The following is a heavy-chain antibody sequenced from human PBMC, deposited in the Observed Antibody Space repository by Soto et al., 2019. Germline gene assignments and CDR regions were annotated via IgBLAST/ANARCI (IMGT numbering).Heavy chain of an antibody. D-gene: IGHD4-4*01. J-gene: IGHJ6*03. Sequence: GGSLRLSCAASGFTFSSYAMSWVRQAPGKGLEWVSAISGSGGSTYYADSVKGRFTISRDNSKNTLYLQMNSLRAEDTAVYYCAKDPGGTTVTVERKYYYYYYMDVWGKGTTVTVSS. CDR1: GFTFSSYA. V-gene: IGHV3-23*01. CDR2: ISGSGGST. CDR3: AKDPGGTTVTVERKYYYYYYMDV.